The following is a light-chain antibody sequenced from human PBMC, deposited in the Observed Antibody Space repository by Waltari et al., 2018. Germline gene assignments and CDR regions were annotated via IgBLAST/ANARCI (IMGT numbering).Light chain of an antibody. Sequence: EILLTQSPVTLSVSPGERATLSCKASQSVRSYLAWYQQKPGQAPRLLIYDASNRASGIPARFSGSGSGTDFTLTISNVEPEDFAVYYCQQRHDWPLHFGGGTKLEIK. CDR2: DAS. J-gene: IGKJ4*01. CDR3: QQRHDWPLH. CDR1: QSVRSY. V-gene: IGKV3-11*01.